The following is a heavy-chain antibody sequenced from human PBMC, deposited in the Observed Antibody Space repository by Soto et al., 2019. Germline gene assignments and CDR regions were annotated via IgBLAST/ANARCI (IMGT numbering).Heavy chain of an antibody. V-gene: IGHV5-51*01. D-gene: IGHD4-17*01. CDR2: IYPGDSDT. CDR3: ARPWDHDYGDYVGAFDI. CDR1: GYSFTSYW. J-gene: IGHJ3*02. Sequence: GESLKISCKGSGYSFTSYWIGWVRQMPGKGLEWMGIIYPGDSDTRYSPSFQGQVTISADKSISTAYLQWSSLKASDTAMYYWARPWDHDYGDYVGAFDIWGQGTMVTVSS.